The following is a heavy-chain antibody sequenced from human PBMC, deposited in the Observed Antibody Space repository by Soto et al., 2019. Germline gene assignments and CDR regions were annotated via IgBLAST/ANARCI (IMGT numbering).Heavy chain of an antibody. J-gene: IGHJ6*02. CDR3: ARYCSGGSCYSHYYYGMDV. V-gene: IGHV1-69*13. D-gene: IGHD2-15*01. Sequence: SVKVSCKASGGTFSSYAISWVRQAPGQGLEWMGGIIPIFGTANYAQKFQGRVTITADESTSTAYMELSSLRSEDTAVYYCARYCSGGSCYSHYYYGMDVWGQGTTVTVSS. CDR2: IIPIFGTA. CDR1: GGTFSSYA.